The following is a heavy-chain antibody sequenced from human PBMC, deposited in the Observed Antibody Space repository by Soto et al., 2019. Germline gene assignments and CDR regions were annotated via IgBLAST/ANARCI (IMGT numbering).Heavy chain of an antibody. Sequence: GGSLRLSCAASGFTFSTYNMNWVRQAPGKGLEWVSYISGSSLTMYYADSVKGRFTISRDNAKNSLYLQMNSLGAEDTAVYYCARDLAAVTTLDWFDPWGQGTLVTVSS. J-gene: IGHJ5*02. CDR1: GFTFSTYN. CDR3: ARDLAAVTTLDWFDP. CDR2: ISGSSLTM. D-gene: IGHD4-17*01. V-gene: IGHV3-48*01.